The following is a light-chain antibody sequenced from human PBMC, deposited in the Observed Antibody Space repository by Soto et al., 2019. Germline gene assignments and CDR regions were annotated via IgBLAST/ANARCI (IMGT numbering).Light chain of an antibody. CDR3: QQYNSDRT. J-gene: IGKJ1*01. CDR1: QSISSW. V-gene: IGKV1-5*03. Sequence: DIQMTQSPSTLSASVGDRVTITCRASQSISSWLAWYQQKPGKAPKLLIYKASSLESGVPSRFSGSGSGTEFTLTISSLQPDDFATYYCQQYNSDRTFGQGTKVDI. CDR2: KAS.